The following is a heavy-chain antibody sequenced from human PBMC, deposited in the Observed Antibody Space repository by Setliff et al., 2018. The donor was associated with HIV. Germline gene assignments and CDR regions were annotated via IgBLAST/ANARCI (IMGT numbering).Heavy chain of an antibody. CDR1: GYTFSDYY. CDR2: IIPIFGTA. Sequence: SVKVSCKVSGYTFSDYYMHWVQQAPGQGLEWMGGIIPIFGTANYAQRFQGKVTITADKSTSTAYMELTSLRFDDTAMYYCVRGVQSPPHYSYYYMDVWGEGTMVTVSS. CDR3: VRGVQSPPHYSYYYMDV. D-gene: IGHD3-3*01. J-gene: IGHJ6*03. V-gene: IGHV1-69*06.